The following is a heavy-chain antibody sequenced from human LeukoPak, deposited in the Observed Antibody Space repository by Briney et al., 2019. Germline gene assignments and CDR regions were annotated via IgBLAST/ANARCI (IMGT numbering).Heavy chain of an antibody. CDR3: ARAVWFGRNWFDP. J-gene: IGHJ5*02. CDR2: IYYSGST. V-gene: IGHV4-59*01. Sequence: SETLSLTCTVSGGSISSYYWSWIRQPPGKGLEWIGYIYYSGSTNYNPSLKSRVTISVDTSKNQFSLKLSSVTAADTAVYYCARAVWFGRNWFDPWGQGTLVTVSS. CDR1: GGSISSYY. D-gene: IGHD3-10*01.